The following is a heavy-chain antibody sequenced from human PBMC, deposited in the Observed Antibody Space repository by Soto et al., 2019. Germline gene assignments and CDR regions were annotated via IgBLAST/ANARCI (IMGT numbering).Heavy chain of an antibody. Sequence: QVQLVQSGAEVKEPGDSVRVSCEGSGYTFTAYHIHWVRQAPGHGLEWTGWINPKFGDTTYAQDFQGRVSMTRDMSISTVYMELSRLTSDDTAIYYCARNMDYYYGRGSGNGHGVWGQGTTVTVFS. CDR2: INPKFGDT. V-gene: IGHV1-2*02. CDR1: GYTFTAYH. J-gene: IGHJ6*02. CDR3: ARNMDYYYGRGSGNGHGV. D-gene: IGHD3-10*02.